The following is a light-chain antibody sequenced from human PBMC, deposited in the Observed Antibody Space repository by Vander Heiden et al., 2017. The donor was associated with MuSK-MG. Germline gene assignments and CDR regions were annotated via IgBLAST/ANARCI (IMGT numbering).Light chain of an antibody. CDR3: QQSDSALWT. CDR1: QSININ. Sequence: DIQMTQSPSSLSASVGDRVTITCRASQSININLNWYQQKPGKAPQLLIYAASSLQSGVPSRFSGSGSGTDFTLTISTLQHEDLATYYCQQSDSALWTFGQGTKVEIK. V-gene: IGKV1-39*01. CDR2: AAS. J-gene: IGKJ1*01.